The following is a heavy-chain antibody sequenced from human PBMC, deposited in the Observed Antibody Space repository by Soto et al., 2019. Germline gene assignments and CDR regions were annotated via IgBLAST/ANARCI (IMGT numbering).Heavy chain of an antibody. CDR1: GFLFNSYT. D-gene: IGHD2-2*01. CDR3: ARDMAYAPTLFDF. CDR2: IGSTGDYI. V-gene: IGHV3-21*01. Sequence: KPGGSLRLSCAASGFLFNSYTMNWVRQAPGQGLEWVASIGSTGDYIHYADAVKGRFTISRDNTRKALYLQMTKVRAGDTAVYYCARDMAYAPTLFDFWGQGTQVTVSS. J-gene: IGHJ4*02.